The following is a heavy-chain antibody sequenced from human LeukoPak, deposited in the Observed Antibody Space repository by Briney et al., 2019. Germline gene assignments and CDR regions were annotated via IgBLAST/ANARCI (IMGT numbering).Heavy chain of an antibody. CDR3: ARGRGWVDY. Sequence: AGGSLRLSCVISGYTFTHYGFHWVRQAPGKGLEWVANIGYVGGEKYYVDSVKGRFTISRDNTKNSLFLQMNSLRVDDMAVYYCARGRGWVDYWGQGTLVTVSS. J-gene: IGHJ4*02. CDR1: GYTFTHYG. V-gene: IGHV3-7*01. CDR2: IGYVGGEK. D-gene: IGHD3-16*01.